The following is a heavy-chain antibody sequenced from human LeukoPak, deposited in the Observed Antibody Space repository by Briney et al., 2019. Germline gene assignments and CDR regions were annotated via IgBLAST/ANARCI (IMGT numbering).Heavy chain of an antibody. Sequence: GGSLRLSCAASGFTFSSYTMSWVRQAPGKGLEWVSGVSGSGGNIHYADSVKGRFTISRDNSKNTLYLQMNSLRAEDTAVYYCAAFLPNMVVVPATKGPFGYWGQGALVTVSS. CDR3: AAFLPNMVVVPATKGPFGY. J-gene: IGHJ4*02. CDR1: GFTFSSYT. D-gene: IGHD2-2*01. V-gene: IGHV3-23*01. CDR2: VSGSGGNI.